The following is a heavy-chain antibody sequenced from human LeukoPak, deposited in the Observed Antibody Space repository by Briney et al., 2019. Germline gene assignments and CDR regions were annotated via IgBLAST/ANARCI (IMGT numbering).Heavy chain of an antibody. V-gene: IGHV3-30*18. Sequence: PGRSLRLSCAASGFTFSSYGMHWVRQAPGKGLEWVAVISYDGSNKYYADSVKGRFTISRDNSKNTLYLQMNSLRAEDTAVYYCAKPQTLKWLRKGDWFDPWGQGTLVTVSS. CDR1: GFTFSSYG. D-gene: IGHD5-12*01. CDR2: ISYDGSNK. CDR3: AKPQTLKWLRKGDWFDP. J-gene: IGHJ5*02.